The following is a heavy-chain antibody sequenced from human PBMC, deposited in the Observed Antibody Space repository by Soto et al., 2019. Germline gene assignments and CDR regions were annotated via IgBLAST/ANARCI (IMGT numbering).Heavy chain of an antibody. V-gene: IGHV3-23*01. CDR3: AKGSRSIAAPQRYYYYGMDV. CDR2: ISGSGGST. D-gene: IGHD6-6*01. J-gene: IGHJ6*02. Sequence: PGGSLRLSCAASGFTFSSYAMSWVRQAPGKGLERVSAISGSGGSTYYADSVKGRFTISRDNSKNTLYLQMNSLRAEDTAVYYCAKGSRSIAAPQRYYYYGMDVWGQGTTVTVSS. CDR1: GFTFSSYA.